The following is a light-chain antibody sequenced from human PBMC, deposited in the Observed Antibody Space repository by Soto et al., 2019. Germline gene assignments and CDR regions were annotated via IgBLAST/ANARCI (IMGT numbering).Light chain of an antibody. V-gene: IGKV1-39*01. J-gene: IGKJ1*01. CDR2: AAS. Sequence: DIQMTQSPSSLSASVGDRVTITCRASQGISTYLNWYQQKPGKAPKLLIYAASSLQSGVPSRFSGSGSETDFTLTISSLHPEDFATYSCQQSYSTTWTFGQGTKVDIK. CDR3: QQSYSTTWT. CDR1: QGISTY.